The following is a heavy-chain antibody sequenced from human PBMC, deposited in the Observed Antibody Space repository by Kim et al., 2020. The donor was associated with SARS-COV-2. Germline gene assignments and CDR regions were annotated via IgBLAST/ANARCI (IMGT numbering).Heavy chain of an antibody. Sequence: GGSLRLSCAASGFTFSSYGMHWVRQAPGKGLEWVAVIWYDGSNKYYADSVKGRFTISRDNSKNTLYLQMNSLRAEDTAVYYCAKDKSGGYNYRPFDYWGQGTLVTVSS. J-gene: IGHJ4*02. CDR1: GFTFSSYG. CDR3: AKDKSGGYNYRPFDY. V-gene: IGHV3-33*06. CDR2: IWYDGSNK. D-gene: IGHD5-12*01.